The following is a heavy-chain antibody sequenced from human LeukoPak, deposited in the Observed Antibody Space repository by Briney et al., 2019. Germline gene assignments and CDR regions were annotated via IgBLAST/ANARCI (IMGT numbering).Heavy chain of an antibody. CDR1: GGSISSSSYY. D-gene: IGHD4-11*01. V-gene: IGHV4-39*01. J-gene: IGHJ4*02. CDR2: IYYSGST. Sequence: SETLSLTCTVSGGSISSSSYYWGWIRQPPGKDLEWIGSIYYSGSTYYNPSLKSRVTISVDTSKNQFSLKLSSVTAADTAVYYCARTTTVPDYWGQGTLVTVSS. CDR3: ARTTTVPDY.